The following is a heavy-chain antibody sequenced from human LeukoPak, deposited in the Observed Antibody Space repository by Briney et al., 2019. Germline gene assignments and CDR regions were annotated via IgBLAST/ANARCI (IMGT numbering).Heavy chain of an antibody. J-gene: IGHJ3*02. D-gene: IGHD3-16*01. CDR1: GYTFTSYD. Sequence: ASVKVSCKASGYTFTSYDINWVRQATGQGLEWMGWMNPNSGNTGYAQKFQGRVTMTRNTSISTAYMELSSLRSEDTAVYYCARWGLKSLSWDYVWGSLDAFDIWGQGTMVTVSS. CDR3: ARWGLKSLSWDYVWGSLDAFDI. CDR2: MNPNSGNT. V-gene: IGHV1-8*01.